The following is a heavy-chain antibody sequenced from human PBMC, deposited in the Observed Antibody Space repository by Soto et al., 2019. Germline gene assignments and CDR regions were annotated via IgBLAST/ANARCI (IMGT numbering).Heavy chain of an antibody. Sequence: SQTLSLTCAISGDSVSSNSAAWNWIRPSPSRGLEWLGRTYYRSKWYNDYAVSVKSRITINPDTSKNQFSLQLNSVTPEDTAVYYCARDLVRGVITDYYGMDVWGQGTTVTVSS. V-gene: IGHV6-1*01. CDR3: ARDLVRGVITDYYGMDV. CDR1: GDSVSSNSAA. CDR2: TYYRSKWYN. D-gene: IGHD3-10*01. J-gene: IGHJ6*02.